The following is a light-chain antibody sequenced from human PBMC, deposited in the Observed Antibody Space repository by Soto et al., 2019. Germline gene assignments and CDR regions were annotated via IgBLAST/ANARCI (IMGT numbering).Light chain of an antibody. J-gene: IGKJ5*01. CDR1: QGISSW. V-gene: IGKV1-12*01. Sequence: DIQITQSPSSMYETVGDRVTITCRASQGISSWLAWYQQKPGKAPKLLIYAASSLQSGVPSRFSGSGSGTDFTLTISSLQPDDFAVYYCQQRTNWPDTFGQGTRLEIK. CDR3: QQRTNWPDT. CDR2: AAS.